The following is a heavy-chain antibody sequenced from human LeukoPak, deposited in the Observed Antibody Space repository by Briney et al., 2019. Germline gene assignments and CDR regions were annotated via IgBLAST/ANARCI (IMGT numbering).Heavy chain of an antibody. CDR2: NYYSGST. J-gene: IGHJ4*02. CDR1: GGSISGYY. V-gene: IGHV4-59*08. D-gene: IGHD5-12*01. Sequence: SETLSLTCTVSGGSISGYYWSWIRQPPGKGLECIGYNYYSGSTNYNPSLKSRVTISVDTSKNQFSLKLTSVTAADTAVYYCARSSGYDAYYFDYWGQGTLVTVSS. CDR3: ARSSGYDAYYFDY.